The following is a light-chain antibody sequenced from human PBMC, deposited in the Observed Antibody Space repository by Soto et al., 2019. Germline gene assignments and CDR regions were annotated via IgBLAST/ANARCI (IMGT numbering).Light chain of an antibody. Sequence: DIQITQSPSSVSASVGDRVSITCRSSQGISNWLAWYQQKPGRAPKLLIYAASSLQSGVSSRFSSSGSGTDFTLTISSLQPEDFATYYCQQGNSFPYTLGPGTKVDIK. J-gene: IGKJ3*01. CDR3: QQGNSFPYT. V-gene: IGKV1D-12*01. CDR1: QGISNW. CDR2: AAS.